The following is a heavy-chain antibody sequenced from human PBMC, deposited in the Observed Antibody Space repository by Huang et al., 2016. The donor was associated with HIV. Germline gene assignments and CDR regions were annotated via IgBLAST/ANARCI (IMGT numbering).Heavy chain of an antibody. V-gene: IGHV1-8*03. CDR3: ARGPRYNWLDP. CDR1: GYSFPTYD. J-gene: IGHJ5*02. CDR2: MNPNSGNT. Sequence: QVQLVQSGAEVKKPGASVKVSCKASGYSFPTYDINWVRQATGQGLEWMGGMNPNSGNTNYAQKFQGRITVTRDTSISTAYMELSSLRSDDAAFYYGARGPRYNWLDPWGQGTLVTVSS.